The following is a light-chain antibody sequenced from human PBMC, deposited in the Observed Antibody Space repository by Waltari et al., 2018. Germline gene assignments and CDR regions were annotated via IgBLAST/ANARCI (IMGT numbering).Light chain of an antibody. CDR2: GAS. Sequence: DIQMTQSPSSVSASVGDRVTITCRASQGISTWLAWYKQKPGKAPKVLIYGASTLLNGVPSRFSGSGSGTAFTLTISNLQPADFATYFCQQGNSFPPTFGQGTRVEVK. J-gene: IGKJ1*01. CDR3: QQGNSFPPT. V-gene: IGKV1-12*01. CDR1: QGISTW.